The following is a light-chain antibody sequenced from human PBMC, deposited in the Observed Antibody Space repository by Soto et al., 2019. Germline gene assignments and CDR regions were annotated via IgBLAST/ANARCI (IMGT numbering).Light chain of an antibody. Sequence: QSALTQPASVSGSPGQSITISCTGTSSDVGAYKYVSWYQQHPGKAPKVMIYEVSNRPSGVSNRFSGSKSGNTASLTISGLQAEDEADYFCSSYSSSRTLFVFGTGTKVTVL. V-gene: IGLV2-14*01. CDR3: SSYSSSRTLFV. CDR1: SSDVGAYKY. J-gene: IGLJ1*01. CDR2: EVS.